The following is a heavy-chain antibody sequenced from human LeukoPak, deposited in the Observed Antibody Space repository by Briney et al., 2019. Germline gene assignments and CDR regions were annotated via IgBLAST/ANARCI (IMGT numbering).Heavy chain of an antibody. CDR2: ISWDGGST. Sequence: GGSLRLSCAASGFTFDDYAMHWVRQAPGKGLEWVSLISWDGGSTYYADSVKGRFTISRDNSKNSLYLQMNSLRAEDTVLYYCAKDSYYDSSGYPDYWGQGTLVTVSS. V-gene: IGHV3-43D*03. CDR1: GFTFDDYA. J-gene: IGHJ4*02. D-gene: IGHD3-22*01. CDR3: AKDSYYDSSGYPDY.